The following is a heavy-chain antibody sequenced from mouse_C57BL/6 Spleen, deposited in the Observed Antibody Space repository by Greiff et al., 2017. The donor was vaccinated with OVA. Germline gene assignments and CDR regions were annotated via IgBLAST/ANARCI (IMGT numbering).Heavy chain of an antibody. Sequence: VMLVESGAELVRPGTSVKVSCKASGYAFTNYLIEWVKQRPGQGLEWIGVINPGSGGTNYNEKFKGKATLTADKSSSTAYMQLSSLTSEDSAVYFCAKGGGYRYAMDYWGQGTSVTVSS. CDR2: INPGSGGT. CDR3: AKGGGYRYAMDY. V-gene: IGHV1-54*01. J-gene: IGHJ4*01. CDR1: GYAFTNYL. D-gene: IGHD1-1*02.